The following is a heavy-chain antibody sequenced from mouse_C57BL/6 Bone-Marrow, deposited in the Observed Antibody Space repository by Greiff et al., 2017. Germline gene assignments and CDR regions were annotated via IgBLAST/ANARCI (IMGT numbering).Heavy chain of an antibody. CDR1: GFTFSDYY. J-gene: IGHJ2*01. CDR2: ISNGGGST. CDR3: ARQGGDY. Sequence: EVKLVESGGGLVQPGGSLKLSCAASGFTFSDYYMYWVRQTPEKRLEWVAYISNGGGSTYYPDTVKGRFTISRDNAKNTLYLQMIRLKSEDTAMYYCARQGGDYWGQGTTLTVSS. V-gene: IGHV5-12*01.